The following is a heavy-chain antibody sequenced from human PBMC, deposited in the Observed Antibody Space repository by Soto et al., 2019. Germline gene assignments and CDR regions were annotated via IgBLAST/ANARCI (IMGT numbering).Heavy chain of an antibody. J-gene: IGHJ4*02. CDR1: GGSINNHY. CDR2: IYYSGSA. CDR3: ARVSIKGSWDFDS. D-gene: IGHD5-12*01. Sequence: SETLSLTCTVSGGSINNHYWSWIRQPPGKGLEWVGHIYYSGSASYNPSLKSRLTISVDTSKNQFSLKLSSVTAADTAVYYCARVSIKGSWDFDSWGQGTLVTVS. V-gene: IGHV4-59*11.